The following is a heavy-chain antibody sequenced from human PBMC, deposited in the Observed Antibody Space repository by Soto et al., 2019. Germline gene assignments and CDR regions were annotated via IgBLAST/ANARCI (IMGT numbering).Heavy chain of an antibody. CDR2: INYNEDT. CDR3: ASAVGYCSDSSCGAQFDR. CDR1: GGSMSSGGHY. D-gene: IGHD2-15*01. V-gene: IGHV4-31*03. J-gene: IGHJ4*02. Sequence: QVRLQQSGPGLVKPSQTLSLTCTVSGGSMSSGGHYWSWIRQHPGKGLEWIAYINYNEDTYYNPSLKSRVTISIDTSKNQVSLRLASLTAADTAMYYCASAVGYCSDSSCGAQFDRWGQGTLVSVAS.